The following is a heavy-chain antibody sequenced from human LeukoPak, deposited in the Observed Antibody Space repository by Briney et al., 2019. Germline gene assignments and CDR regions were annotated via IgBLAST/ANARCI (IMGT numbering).Heavy chain of an antibody. D-gene: IGHD3-10*01. V-gene: IGHV1-18*01. CDR3: ARGKGRITMVRGVIITNDY. CDR1: GYTFTSYG. J-gene: IGHJ4*02. Sequence: ASVKVSCKASGYTFTSYGISWVRQAPGQGLEWMGWISAYNGNTNYAQKLQGIVTMTTDTSTSTAYMELRSLRSDDTAVYYCARGKGRITMVRGVIITNDYWGQGTLVTVSS. CDR2: ISAYNGNT.